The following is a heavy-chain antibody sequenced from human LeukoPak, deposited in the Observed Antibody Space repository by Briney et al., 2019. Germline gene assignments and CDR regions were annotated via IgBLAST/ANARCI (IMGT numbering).Heavy chain of an antibody. Sequence: TGGSLRLSCAASGFTFSTYWMSWVRQAPGKGLEWVANIKQDGSQKQYVDSVKGRFTISRDDAKNSLYLQMNSLRGEDTAVYYCARDGSSSLSSSAPPPTDFDYWGKGTLVTVSS. CDR1: GFTFSTYW. V-gene: IGHV3-7*01. J-gene: IGHJ4*02. CDR3: ARDGSSSLSSSAPPPTDFDY. CDR2: IKQDGSQK. D-gene: IGHD6-6*01.